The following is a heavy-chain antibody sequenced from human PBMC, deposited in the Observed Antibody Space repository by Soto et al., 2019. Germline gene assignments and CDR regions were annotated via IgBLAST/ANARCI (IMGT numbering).Heavy chain of an antibody. V-gene: IGHV3-30*18. D-gene: IGHD3-22*01. CDR1: GFTFSSYG. Sequence: QVQLVESGGGVVQPGRSLRLSCAASGFTFSSYGMHWVRQAPGKGLEWVAVISYDGSNKYYADSVKGRFTISRDNSKNTLYLQMNILRAEDTAVYYCAKSFSSGYYYVYWGQGTLVTVSS. CDR3: AKSFSSGYYYVY. CDR2: ISYDGSNK. J-gene: IGHJ4*02.